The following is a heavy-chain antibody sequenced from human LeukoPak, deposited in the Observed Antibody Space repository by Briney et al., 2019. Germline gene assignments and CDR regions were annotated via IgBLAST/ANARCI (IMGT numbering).Heavy chain of an antibody. Sequence: SETLSLTCTVSGGSISSYYWSWIRQPPGKGLEWIGYIYYSGSTNHNPSLKSRVTISVDTSKNQFSLKLSSVTAADTAVYYCASTSLAAAGSLNFDYWGQGTLVTVSS. D-gene: IGHD6-13*01. CDR2: IYYSGST. J-gene: IGHJ4*02. CDR1: GGSISSYY. V-gene: IGHV4-59*08. CDR3: ASTSLAAAGSLNFDY.